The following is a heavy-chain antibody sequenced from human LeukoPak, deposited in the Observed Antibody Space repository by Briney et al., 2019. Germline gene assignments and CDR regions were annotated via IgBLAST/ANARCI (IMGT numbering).Heavy chain of an antibody. J-gene: IGHJ5*02. CDR1: GYSLSNYW. CDR2: IDPSDSYT. D-gene: IGHD3-10*01. Sequence: GESLRISCKGSGYSLSNYWISWVRQMPGKGLEWKGRIDPSDSYTNYSPSFQGHVTISADKSISTAYLQWSSLKASDTAMSYCARHVFPYSYGSGIYLIGGGWFDPWGQGTLVTVSS. CDR3: ARHVFPYSYGSGIYLIGGGWFDP. V-gene: IGHV5-10-1*01.